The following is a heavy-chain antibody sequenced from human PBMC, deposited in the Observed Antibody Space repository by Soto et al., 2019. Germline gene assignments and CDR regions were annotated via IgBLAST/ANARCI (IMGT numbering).Heavy chain of an antibody. Sequence: PGGSLRLSCAASGFTFSSYSMNWVRQAPGKGLEWVSSISSSSSYIYYADSVKGRFTISRDNAKNSLYLQMNSLRAEDTAVYYCARDISAATMVRGVIITGGYMDVWGKGTTVTVSS. V-gene: IGHV3-21*01. CDR3: ARDISAATMVRGVIITGGYMDV. J-gene: IGHJ6*03. CDR2: ISSSSSYI. CDR1: GFTFSSYS. D-gene: IGHD3-10*01.